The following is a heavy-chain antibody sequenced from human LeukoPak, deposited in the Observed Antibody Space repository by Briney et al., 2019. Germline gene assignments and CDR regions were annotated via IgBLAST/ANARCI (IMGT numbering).Heavy chain of an antibody. J-gene: IGHJ4*02. V-gene: IGHV4-34*01. CDR3: ARGRPTSYDFWSGYHPPFDY. Sequence: KSSETLSLTCAVYGGSFSGYYWSWIRQPPGKGLEWIGEINHSGSTNYNPSLKSRVTISVDTSKNQFSLKLSSVTAADTAVYYCARGRPTSYDFWSGYHPPFDYWGQGTLVTVSS. CDR1: GGSFSGYY. CDR2: INHSGST. D-gene: IGHD3-3*01.